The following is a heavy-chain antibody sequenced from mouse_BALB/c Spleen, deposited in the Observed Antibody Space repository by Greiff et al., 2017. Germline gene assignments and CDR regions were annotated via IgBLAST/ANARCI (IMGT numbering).Heavy chain of an antibody. CDR2: ISSGSSTI. CDR1: GFTFSSFG. J-gene: IGHJ4*01. Sequence: EVQLVESGGGLVQPGGSRKLSCAASGFTFSSFGMHWVRQAPEKGLEWVAYISSGSSTIYYADTVKGRFTISRDNPKNTLFLQMTSLRSEDTAMYYCARFFTTGNAMDYWGQGTSVTVSS. D-gene: IGHD1-1*01. CDR3: ARFFTTGNAMDY. V-gene: IGHV5-17*02.